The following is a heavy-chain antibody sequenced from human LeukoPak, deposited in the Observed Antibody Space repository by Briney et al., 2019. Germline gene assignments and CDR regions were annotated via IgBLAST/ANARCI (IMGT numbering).Heavy chain of an antibody. V-gene: IGHV3-74*01. CDR2: INSDGSAT. CDR1: GFTFSNYW. J-gene: IGHJ4*02. CDR3: ARGTAGYHSSYFDY. Sequence: GSLRLSCVASGFTFSNYWMHWVRQPPGKGLVWVSRINSDGSATAYADSVKGRFTISRDNAENTLYLQMNSLRAEDTAVYYCARGTAGYHSSYFDYWGQGTLVTVSS. D-gene: IGHD3-16*02.